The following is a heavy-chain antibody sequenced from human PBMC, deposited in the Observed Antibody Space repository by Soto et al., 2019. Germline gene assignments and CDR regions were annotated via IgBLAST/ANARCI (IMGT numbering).Heavy chain of an antibody. J-gene: IGHJ6*02. Sequence: GGYLRLSCAASGFTFSSYGMHWVRQAPGKGLEWVAVISYDGSNKYYADSVKGRFTISRDNSKNTLYLQMNSLRAEDTAVYYCAKVDRPELRFLFLLLYDYYYGIDVSGPGTTGT. CDR2: ISYDGSNK. D-gene: IGHD3-3*01. CDR1: GFTFSSYG. V-gene: IGHV3-30*18. CDR3: AKVDRPELRFLFLLLYDYYYGIDV.